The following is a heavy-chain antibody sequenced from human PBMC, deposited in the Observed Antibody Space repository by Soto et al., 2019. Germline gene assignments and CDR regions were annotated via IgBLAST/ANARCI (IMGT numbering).Heavy chain of an antibody. CDR2: ITPYNGNV. Sequence: QMPLLQSGAEVKKTGSSGKISCKTSGWIFTFKYLHWVRQAPGQGLEWLGRITPYNGNVKYAQHLQAIISLTRDNSLTPLYLELRNLRAEDTCLYYGARSATSGNQHFIDSWGQGSLVTVSS. J-gene: IGHJ4*02. V-gene: IGHV1-45*02. CDR1: GWIFTFKY. CDR3: ARSATSGNQHFIDS. D-gene: IGHD6-13*01.